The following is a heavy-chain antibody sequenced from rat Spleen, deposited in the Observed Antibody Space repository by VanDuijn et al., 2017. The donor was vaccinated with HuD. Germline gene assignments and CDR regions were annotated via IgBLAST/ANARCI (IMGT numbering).Heavy chain of an antibody. Sequence: EVQLVESGGGLVQPGRSLKLSCAASGFTFSNYGMHWIRQAPTKGLEWVASITNAAGKVHYPDSVKGRFTISRDTAQNTLYLQMNSPTSEDTATYYCTTRLPGYGFDYWGQGVMVTVSS. CDR3: TTRLPGYGFDY. D-gene: IGHD1-4*01. CDR2: ITNAAGKV. V-gene: IGHV5S13*01. CDR1: GFTFSNYG. J-gene: IGHJ2*01.